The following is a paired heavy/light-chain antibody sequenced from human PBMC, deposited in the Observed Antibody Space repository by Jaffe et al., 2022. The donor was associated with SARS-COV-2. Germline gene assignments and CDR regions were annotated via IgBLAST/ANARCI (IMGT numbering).Light chain of an antibody. V-gene: IGKV3-20*01. CDR2: DAS. Sequence: EIVLTQSPGTLSLSPGERATLSCRASHSVSDNFLAWYQQKPGQAPRLLIYDASTRAYGIPDRFSGSGSGTDFTLTISRLEPEDFALYYCHQYGDSPRVTFGPGTKVDIK. J-gene: IGKJ3*01. CDR1: HSVSDNF. CDR3: HQYGDSPRVT.
Heavy chain of an antibody. CDR3: AADRGDGRHRPGPIAL. V-gene: IGHV4-38-2*02. J-gene: IGHJ4*02. Sequence: HVQLQESGPGLVKPSETLSLTCNVSGYSITSGYYWDWIRQPPGKGLEWIGSIYHSGPTYYNPSLESRVTMSVDTSKNQFSLKLTSVTAADTAVYYCAADRGDGRHRPGPIALWGQGSLVTVSS. D-gene: IGHD3-16*01. CDR1: GYSITSGYY. CDR2: IYHSGPT.